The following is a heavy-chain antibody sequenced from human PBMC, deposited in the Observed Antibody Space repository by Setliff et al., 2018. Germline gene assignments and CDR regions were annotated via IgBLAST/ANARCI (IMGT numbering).Heavy chain of an antibody. CDR2: TIPMFGTT. D-gene: IGHD6-6*01. CDR1: GATFSSYG. V-gene: IGHV1-69*05. CDR3: VREGVDRRSSTDYRYYMDV. J-gene: IGHJ6*03. Sequence: SVKVSCKASGATFSSYGISWVRQAPGQGLEWMGGTIPMFGTTEYAQKFQGRLTIITDESTNTAFMQLSSLRPDDTAVYYCVREGVDRRSSTDYRYYMDVWGKGTTVTVS.